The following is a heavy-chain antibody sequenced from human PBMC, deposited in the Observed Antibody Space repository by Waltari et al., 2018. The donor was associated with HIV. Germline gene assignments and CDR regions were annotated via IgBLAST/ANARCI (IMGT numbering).Heavy chain of an antibody. V-gene: IGHV4-39*01. D-gene: IGHD3-9*01. J-gene: IGHJ4*02. CDR1: GDSINSRTYY. CDR2: IYYSGRS. Sequence: KLQQSGPRLVKPSETLSLTCSVSGDSINSRTYYWGWIRQPPGKGLEYLGSIYYSGRSYYKPSLNIRLTLSADTSKNQFSLRLISVTATDTGVYYCARHYAWFDILTGSPPTYYFDSWGPGTLVTVSS. CDR3: ARHYAWFDILTGSPPTYYFDS.